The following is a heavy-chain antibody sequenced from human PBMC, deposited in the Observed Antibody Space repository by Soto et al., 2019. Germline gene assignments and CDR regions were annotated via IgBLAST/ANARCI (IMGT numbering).Heavy chain of an antibody. Sequence: SETLSLTCAVYGGSFSGYYWSWIRQPPGKGLEWIGEINHSGSTNYNPSLKSRVTISVDTSKNQFSLKLSSVTAADTAVYYCARVRMGSTGYYYGMDVWGQGTTVTVSS. CDR2: INHSGST. V-gene: IGHV4-34*01. J-gene: IGHJ6*02. CDR1: GGSFSGYY. D-gene: IGHD2-15*01. CDR3: ARVRMGSTGYYYGMDV.